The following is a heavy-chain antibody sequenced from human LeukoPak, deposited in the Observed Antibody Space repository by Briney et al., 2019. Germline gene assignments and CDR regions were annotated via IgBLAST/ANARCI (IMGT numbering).Heavy chain of an antibody. CDR1: GYTFTGYY. CDR2: INPNSGGT. CDR3: ARVYPTRSWYYDILTGYYSTFDY. Sequence: GASVKVSCKASGYTFTGYYMHWVRQAPGQGLEWMGWINPNSGGTNYAQKFQGRVTMTRDTSISTAYMELSRLRSDDTAVYYCARVYPTRSWYYDILTGYYSTFDYWGQGTLVTVSS. V-gene: IGHV1-2*02. D-gene: IGHD3-9*01. J-gene: IGHJ4*02.